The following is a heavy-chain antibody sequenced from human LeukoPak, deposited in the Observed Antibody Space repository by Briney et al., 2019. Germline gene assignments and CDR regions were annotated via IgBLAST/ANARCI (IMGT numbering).Heavy chain of an antibody. D-gene: IGHD6-13*01. CDR2: ISSSGSTI. J-gene: IGHJ5*02. Sequence: GGSLRLSCAASGFTFSSYEMNWVRQAPGKGLEWVSYISSSGSTIYYADSVKGRFTISRDNAKNSLYLQMNSLRAEDTAVYYCAREVGEAAANWFDPWGQGTLVTVSS. CDR1: GFTFSSYE. CDR3: AREVGEAAANWFDP. V-gene: IGHV3-48*03.